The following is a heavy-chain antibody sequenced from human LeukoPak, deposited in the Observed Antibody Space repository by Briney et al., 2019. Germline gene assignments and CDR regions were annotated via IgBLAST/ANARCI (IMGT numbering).Heavy chain of an antibody. D-gene: IGHD5-18*01. Sequence: GGSLRLSCAASGFTFSDYYMGWIRQAPGKGLEWVSYISSSGSTIYYADSVKGRFTISRDNAKNSLYLQMNSLRAEDTAVYYCAGSSGYSYGYIDYWGQGTLVTVSS. CDR2: ISSSGSTI. V-gene: IGHV3-11*04. CDR3: AGSSGYSYGYIDY. J-gene: IGHJ4*02. CDR1: GFTFSDYY.